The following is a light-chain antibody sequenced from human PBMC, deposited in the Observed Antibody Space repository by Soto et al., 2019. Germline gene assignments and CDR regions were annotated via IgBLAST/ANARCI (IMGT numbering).Light chain of an antibody. J-gene: IGKJ1*01. CDR1: QSVSSY. V-gene: IGKV3-11*01. Sequence: EIVLTQSPATLSLSPGERATLSCRASQSVSSYLAWYQQKPGQAPRLLIYDASNRATGIPARFSGSGSGTDFTLTISSLEPEDFAVYYCQQRSTFGQGTKVGIK. CDR3: QQRST. CDR2: DAS.